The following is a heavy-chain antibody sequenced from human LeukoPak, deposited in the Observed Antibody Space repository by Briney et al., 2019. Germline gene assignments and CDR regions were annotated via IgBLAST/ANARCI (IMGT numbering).Heavy chain of an antibody. CDR3: ASGEAAAGTSDH. J-gene: IGHJ4*02. CDR2: IYYSGST. V-gene: IGHV4-61*01. CDR1: GGSVSSGSYY. Sequence: TSETLSLTCTVSGGSVSSGSYYWSWIRQPPGKGLEWIGYIYYSGSTNYNPSLKSRVTISVDTSKNQFSLKLSSVTAADTAVYYCASGEAAAGTSDHWGQGTLVTVSS. D-gene: IGHD6-13*01.